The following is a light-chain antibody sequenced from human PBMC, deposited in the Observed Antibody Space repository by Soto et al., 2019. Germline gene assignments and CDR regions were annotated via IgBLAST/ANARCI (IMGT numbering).Light chain of an antibody. CDR2: GAS. J-gene: IGKJ1*01. CDR1: QSVSSS. Sequence: EIVMTQSPATLSVSPGERATLSCRASQSVSSSLAWYQHKPGQAPRLLIYGASTRSNGIPARFSGSGSGTEFTLTISSLQSEDFAVYYCQQYNNWWTFGQGTKVELK. CDR3: QQYNNWWT. V-gene: IGKV3-15*01.